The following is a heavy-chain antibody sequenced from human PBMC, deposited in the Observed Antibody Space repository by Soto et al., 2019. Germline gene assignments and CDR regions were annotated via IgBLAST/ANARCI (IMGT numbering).Heavy chain of an antibody. CDR3: ARGPRPYDSSGYYAPPRTFFDY. D-gene: IGHD3-22*01. CDR2: INHSGST. V-gene: IGHV4-34*01. Sequence: WIRQPPGKGLEWIGEINHSGSTNYNPSLKSRVTISVDTSKNQFSLKLSSVTAADTAVYYCARGPRPYDSSGYYAPPRTFFDYWGQGTLVTVSS. J-gene: IGHJ4*02.